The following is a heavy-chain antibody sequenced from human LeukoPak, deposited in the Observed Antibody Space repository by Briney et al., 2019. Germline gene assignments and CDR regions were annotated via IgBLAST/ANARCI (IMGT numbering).Heavy chain of an antibody. J-gene: IGHJ4*02. CDR3: ARDSYTSSWYDFDY. V-gene: IGHV3-30-3*01. CDR2: ISYDGSNK. Sequence: HPGRSLRLSCAASGFTFSTYTMHCVRQAPGKGLEWVAVISYDGSNKHYADSVKGRFTISRDNSKNTLYLQMNSLRADDTAVYYCARDSYTSSWYDFDYWGQGTLVTVSS. D-gene: IGHD6-13*01. CDR1: GFTFSTYT.